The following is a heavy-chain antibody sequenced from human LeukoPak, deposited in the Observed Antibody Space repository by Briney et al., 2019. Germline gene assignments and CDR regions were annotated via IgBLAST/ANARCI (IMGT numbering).Heavy chain of an antibody. CDR3: ASNYDSSGYGYYYYMDV. J-gene: IGHJ6*03. V-gene: IGHV1-18*01. D-gene: IGHD3-22*01. CDR2: ISAYNGNT. Sequence: ASVKVSCKASGHTFTSYGISWVRQAPGQGLEWMGWISAYNGNTNYAQKLQGRVTMTTDTSTSTAYMELRSLRSDDTAVYYCASNYDSSGYGYYYYMDVWGKGTTVTISS. CDR1: GHTFTSYG.